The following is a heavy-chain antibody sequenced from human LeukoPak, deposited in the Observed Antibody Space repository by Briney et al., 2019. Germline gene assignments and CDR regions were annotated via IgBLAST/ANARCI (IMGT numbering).Heavy chain of an antibody. CDR2: IYPTDSDT. J-gene: IGHJ4*02. CDR1: GYTFSSYW. Sequence: GESLRISCQASGYTFSSYWIGWVRQMPGKGLEWIGIIYPTDSDTRYSPSFRGQVTISADKSISTTYLQWSSLKASDSALYYCARHLRRYDPFDLWGQGTLVTVSS. D-gene: IGHD3-16*01. CDR3: ARHLRRYDPFDL. V-gene: IGHV5-51*01.